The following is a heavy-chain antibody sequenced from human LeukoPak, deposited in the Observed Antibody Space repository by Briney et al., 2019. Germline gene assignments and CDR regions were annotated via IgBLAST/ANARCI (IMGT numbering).Heavy chain of an antibody. D-gene: IGHD2-21*02. Sequence: SETLSLTCTVSGGSISSSSYYWGWIRQPPGKGLEWIGSIYYSGSTYYNPSLKSRVTISVDTSKNQFSLKLSSVTAADTAVYYCARDDPYCGGDCAPFDPWGQGALVTVSS. CDR2: IYYSGST. CDR3: ARDDPYCGGDCAPFDP. J-gene: IGHJ5*02. V-gene: IGHV4-39*07. CDR1: GGSISSSSYY.